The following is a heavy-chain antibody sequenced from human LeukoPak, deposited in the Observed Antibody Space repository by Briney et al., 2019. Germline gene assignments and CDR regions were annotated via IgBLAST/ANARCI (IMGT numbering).Heavy chain of an antibody. D-gene: IGHD6-19*01. J-gene: IGHJ4*02. Sequence: SGTLSLTCAVSGGSISSSNWWSWVRQPPGKGLEWIGEIYHSGSTNYNPSLKSRVTISVDKSKNQFSLKLSSVTAADTAVYYCARIQPLSAGYYFDYWGQGTLVTVSS. CDR3: ARIQPLSAGYYFDY. CDR2: IYHSGST. CDR1: GGSISSSNW. V-gene: IGHV4-4*02.